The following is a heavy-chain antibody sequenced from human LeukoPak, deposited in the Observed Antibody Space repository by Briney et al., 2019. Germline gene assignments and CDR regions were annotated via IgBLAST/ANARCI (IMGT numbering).Heavy chain of an antibody. V-gene: IGHV3-30*02. Sequence: PGGSLRLSCAASGFTFSDYGMHWVRQAPGKGLEWVAFIRSDGINKYADSVKGRFTISRDNSKNTVSLQMNSLRGEDTAVYYCAKDDAWGRYKDWGQGTLVTVSS. D-gene: IGHD3-16*01. J-gene: IGHJ1*01. CDR2: IRSDGINK. CDR1: GFTFSDYG. CDR3: AKDDAWGRYKD.